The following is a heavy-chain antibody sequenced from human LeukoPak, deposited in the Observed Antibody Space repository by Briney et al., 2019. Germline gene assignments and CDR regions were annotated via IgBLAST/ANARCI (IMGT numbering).Heavy chain of an antibody. CDR2: INSDGTST. Sequence: PGGSLRLSCVASGFTFSSYWIHWVRQTPGKGLVWVSRINSDGTSTSYADSVKGRFTISRDNAKSTLFLQMNSLRAEDTAVYYCARGGTTVTTVLGYWGQGTLVTVSS. CDR1: GFTFSSYW. V-gene: IGHV3-74*01. CDR3: ARGGTTVTTVLGY. J-gene: IGHJ4*02. D-gene: IGHD4-17*01.